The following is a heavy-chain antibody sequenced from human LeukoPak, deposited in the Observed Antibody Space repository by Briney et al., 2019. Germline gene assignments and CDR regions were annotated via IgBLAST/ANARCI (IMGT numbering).Heavy chain of an antibody. J-gene: IGHJ4*02. CDR3: ARERGGSRALGGPNDY. CDR1: GYTFTSYA. Sequence: GASVKVSCKASGYTFTSYAMHWVRQAPGQRLEWMGWISAYNGNTNYAQKLQGRVTMTTDTSTSTAYMELRSLRSDDTAVYYCARERGGSRALGGPNDYWGQGTLVTVSS. D-gene: IGHD6-13*01. CDR2: ISAYNGNT. V-gene: IGHV1-18*01.